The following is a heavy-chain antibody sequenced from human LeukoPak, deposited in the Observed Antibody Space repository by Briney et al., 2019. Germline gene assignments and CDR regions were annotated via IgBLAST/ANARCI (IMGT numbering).Heavy chain of an antibody. CDR3: ARVYSGSQYYYYYYYMDV. CDR2: INHSGST. J-gene: IGHJ6*03. D-gene: IGHD2-21*01. Sequence: SETLSLTCSVSGGSISPYYWSWIRQPPGKGLEWIGEINHSGSTNYNPSLKSRVTISVDTSKNQFSLKLSSVTAADTAVYYCARVYSGSQYYYYYYYMDVWGKGTTVTVSS. V-gene: IGHV4-34*01. CDR1: GGSISPYY.